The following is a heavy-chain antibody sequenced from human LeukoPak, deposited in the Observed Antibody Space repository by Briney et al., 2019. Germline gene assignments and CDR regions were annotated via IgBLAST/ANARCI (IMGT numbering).Heavy chain of an antibody. CDR1: GGTFSSYA. V-gene: IGHV1-69*13. D-gene: IGHD6-19*01. Sequence: SVKVSCKASGGTFSSYAISWVRQAPGQGLEWMGGIIPIFGTANYAQKFQGRVTITADESTSTAYMELSSLRSEDTAVYYCARERGTAVAPEGDFDYWGQGTPVTVSS. CDR3: ARERGTAVAPEGDFDY. CDR2: IIPIFGTA. J-gene: IGHJ4*02.